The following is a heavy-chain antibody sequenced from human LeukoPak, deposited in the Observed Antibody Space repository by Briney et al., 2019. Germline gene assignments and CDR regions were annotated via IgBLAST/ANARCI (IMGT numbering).Heavy chain of an antibody. Sequence: GGSLRLSCAASGFTFSSYSMNWVRQAPGKGLEWVSYISSSSSTIYYADSVKGRFTISRDNAKNSLYLQMNSLRAEDTAVYYCARDRWFGEFPDAFDIWGQGTMVTVSS. D-gene: IGHD3-10*01. CDR3: ARDRWFGEFPDAFDI. V-gene: IGHV3-48*04. CDR2: ISSSSSTI. J-gene: IGHJ3*02. CDR1: GFTFSSYS.